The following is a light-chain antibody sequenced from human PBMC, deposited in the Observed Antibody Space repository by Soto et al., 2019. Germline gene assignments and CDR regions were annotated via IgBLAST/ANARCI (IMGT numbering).Light chain of an antibody. J-gene: IGKJ3*01. CDR1: QSIRNY. Sequence: DIQMTQSPSSLSASVVDRVTITCRASQSIRNYLNWYQQKPGKVPNLLIYGASSLESGVPSRFSGSGSETDFTLTINNLQPEDFATYYCQQSYTAVYTFGPGTNVDIK. CDR3: QQSYTAVYT. CDR2: GAS. V-gene: IGKV1-39*01.